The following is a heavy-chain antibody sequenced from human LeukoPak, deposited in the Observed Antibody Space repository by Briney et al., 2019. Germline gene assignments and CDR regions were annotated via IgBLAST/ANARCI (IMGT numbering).Heavy chain of an antibody. D-gene: IGHD5-12*01. CDR1: GGSISGXX. V-gene: IGHV4-59*08. CDR3: ARRVSPGHETGYIGYDGGHFDY. CDR2: XYYSGIT. Sequence: VSGGSISGXXXXXIRQXPGKXXXXXGXXYYSGITDYNPSLKSRVTISIETSKNQFSLKLRSVTAADTAVYYCARRVSPGHETGYIGYDGGHFDYWGQGTLVTVSS. J-gene: IGHJ4*02.